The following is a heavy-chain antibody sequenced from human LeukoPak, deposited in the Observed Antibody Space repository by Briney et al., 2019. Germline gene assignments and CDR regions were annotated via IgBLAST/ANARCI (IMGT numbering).Heavy chain of an antibody. D-gene: IGHD3-10*01. Sequence: SETLSLTCTVSGGSISSYYWSWIRQPPGKGLEWIGYIYYSGSTYYNLSLKSRVTISVDTSKNQFSLKLSSVTAADTAVYYCARQAIYGSGSYYAYYFDYWGQGTLVTVSS. V-gene: IGHV4-59*04. CDR2: IYYSGST. CDR3: ARQAIYGSGSYYAYYFDY. CDR1: GGSISSYY. J-gene: IGHJ4*02.